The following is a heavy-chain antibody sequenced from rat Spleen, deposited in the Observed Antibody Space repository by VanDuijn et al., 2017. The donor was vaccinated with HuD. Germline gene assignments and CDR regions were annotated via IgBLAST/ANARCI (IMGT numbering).Heavy chain of an antibody. CDR2: ISSGGGGT. CDR1: GFTFSSFP. D-gene: IGHD1-6*01. J-gene: IGHJ2*01. V-gene: IGHV5-25*01. Sequence: EVQLVESGGGLVQPGRSLKVSCAASGFTFSSFPMAWVRQAPKKGLEWVASISSGGGGTYYPYSVKGRFTISRDNAKSPLYLKMDSLRSEDMASYYCERHVRIYTTDYRGFDYWGQGVMVTVAS. CDR3: ERHVRIYTTDYRGFDY.